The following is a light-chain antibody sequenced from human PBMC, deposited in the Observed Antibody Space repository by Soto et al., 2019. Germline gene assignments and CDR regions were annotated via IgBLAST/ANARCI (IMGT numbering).Light chain of an antibody. Sequence: EIAMTQSPATLSVSPGERATLSCRASQSVSSDLAWYRQKPGQSPRLLIYGTSIRAAETPARFSGSGSETEFTLTISSLQSEDFAVYYCQQYNRWPLTFGGGTKVDIK. CDR1: QSVSSD. V-gene: IGKV3-15*01. CDR3: QQYNRWPLT. J-gene: IGKJ4*01. CDR2: GTS.